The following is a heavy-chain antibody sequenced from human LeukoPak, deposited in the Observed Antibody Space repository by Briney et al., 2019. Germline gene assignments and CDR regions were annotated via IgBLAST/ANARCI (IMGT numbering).Heavy chain of an antibody. CDR2: INPNSGGT. V-gene: IGHV1-2*02. CDR1: GYTFTGYC. J-gene: IGHJ4*02. D-gene: IGHD3-3*01. Sequence: ASVKVSCKASGYTFTGYCMHWVRQAPGQGLEWMGWINPNSGGTNYAQKFQGRVTMTRDTSISTAYMELSRLRSDETAVYYCARDYDFWSGYYIDYWGQGTLVTVSS. CDR3: ARDYDFWSGYYIDY.